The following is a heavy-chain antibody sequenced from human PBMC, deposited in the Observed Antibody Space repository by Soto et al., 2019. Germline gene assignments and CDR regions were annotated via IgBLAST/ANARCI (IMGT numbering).Heavy chain of an antibody. J-gene: IGHJ4*02. D-gene: IGHD1-26*01. CDR2: ISYDGSNK. CDR1: GFTFSSYG. CDR3: AKGSRFSRGSYYGDY. Sequence: SLRLSCAASGFTFSSYGMHWVRQAPGKGLEWVAVISYDGSNKYYADSVKGRFTISRDNSKNTLYLQMNSLRAEDTAVYYCAKGSRFSRGSYYGDYWGQGTLVTVSS. V-gene: IGHV3-30*18.